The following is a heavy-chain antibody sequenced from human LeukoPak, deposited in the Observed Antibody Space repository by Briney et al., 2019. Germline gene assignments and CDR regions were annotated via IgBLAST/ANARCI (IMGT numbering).Heavy chain of an antibody. Sequence: PSETLSLTCTVSGGSINSASYYWNWIRQHPGKGLEWIGYIYYSGSTYYNPSLESRVSISVDTSKTQFSLKLSSVTAADTAVYYCARAMGGYYYYYYMDVWGKGTTVTVSS. CDR3: ARAMGGYYYYYYMDV. D-gene: IGHD1-26*01. CDR1: GGSINSASYY. J-gene: IGHJ6*03. CDR2: IYYSGST. V-gene: IGHV4-31*03.